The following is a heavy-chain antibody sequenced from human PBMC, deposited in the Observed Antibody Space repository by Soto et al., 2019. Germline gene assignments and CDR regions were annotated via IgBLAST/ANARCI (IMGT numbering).Heavy chain of an antibody. CDR3: ARGPGEMASFYGMDV. D-gene: IGHD1-26*01. CDR1: GFSFSSYG. CDR2: ISYDGTDE. J-gene: IGHJ6*02. V-gene: IGHV3-30*03. Sequence: PGGSLRLSCAASGFSFSSYGMHWVRQAPGKGLEWVAMISYDGTDEYYADSVKGRFTISRDNSKNAVYLQMNSLRAEDAAVYYCARGPGEMASFYGMDVWGQGTTVTVSS.